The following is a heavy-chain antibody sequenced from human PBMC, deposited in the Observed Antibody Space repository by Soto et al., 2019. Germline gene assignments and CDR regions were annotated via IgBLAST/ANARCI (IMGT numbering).Heavy chain of an antibody. CDR3: AKSPYGSGSYYIGIFDY. CDR1: GFTFSSYA. Sequence: PGGSLRLSCAASGFTFSSYAMHWVRQAPGKGLEWVAVISYDGSNKYYADSVKGRFTISRDNSKNTLYLQMNSLRAEDTAVYYCAKSPYGSGSYYIGIFDYWGQGTLVTVSS. D-gene: IGHD3-10*01. CDR2: ISYDGSNK. V-gene: IGHV3-30-3*02. J-gene: IGHJ4*02.